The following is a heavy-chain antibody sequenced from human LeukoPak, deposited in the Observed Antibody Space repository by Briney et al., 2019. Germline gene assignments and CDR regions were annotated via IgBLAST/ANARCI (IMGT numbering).Heavy chain of an antibody. J-gene: IGHJ4*02. CDR1: GFSFSSYA. Sequence: GGSLRLSCAASGFSFSSYAMNWVRQAPGKGLERVSAVSGSGDSTYYPDSVKGRFAISRDNAKNTLYLQMNSMRVEDTAVYYCVRGGRRFWGQGTLVTVSS. CDR2: VSGSGDST. V-gene: IGHV3-23*01. CDR3: VRGGRRF. D-gene: IGHD3-16*01.